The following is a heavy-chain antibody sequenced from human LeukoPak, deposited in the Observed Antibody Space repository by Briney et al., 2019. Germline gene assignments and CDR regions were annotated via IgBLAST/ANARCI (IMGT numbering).Heavy chain of an antibody. CDR1: GYTFSSYA. Sequence: GEHQRLSCAASGYTFSSYAMSWDRQAPGKGLEWVSAVSSNGAKTYYADSVKGRFTISRDNSKNTLYLQMNSLRAEDTAVYYCAKIGGTPSPPFPSWPDYYYYYGMDVWAQGTTVTVSS. J-gene: IGHJ6*02. V-gene: IGHV3-23*01. CDR3: AKIGGTPSPPFPSWPDYYYYYGMDV. D-gene: IGHD3-16*01. CDR2: VSSNGAKT.